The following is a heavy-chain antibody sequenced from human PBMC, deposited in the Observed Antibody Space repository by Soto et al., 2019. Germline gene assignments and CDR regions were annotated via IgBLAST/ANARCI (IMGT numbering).Heavy chain of an antibody. CDR1: GFAFSSYW. D-gene: IGHD1-1*01. CDR3: ARDLSGETTPYFDL. Sequence: GGSLRLSCAASGFAFSSYWMHWVRQIPGKGPVWVSRIYNDGSRAAYADSVKGRFTISRDNAKNTLYLQMSSLTVEDTAVYYCARDLSGETTPYFDLWGQGALVTVSS. CDR2: IYNDGSRA. V-gene: IGHV3-74*01. J-gene: IGHJ4*02.